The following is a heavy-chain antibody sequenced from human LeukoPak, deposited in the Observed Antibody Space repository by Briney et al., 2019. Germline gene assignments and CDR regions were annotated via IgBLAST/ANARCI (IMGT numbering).Heavy chain of an antibody. CDR1: GFTFGSCW. J-gene: IGHJ3*02. D-gene: IGHD6-13*01. V-gene: IGHV3-23*01. CDR3: AKDPAAHPAGAFDI. CDR2: ISGSGGST. Sequence: PGGSLRLSCAASGFTFGSCWMNWVRQAPGKGLEWVSAISGSGGSTYYADSVKGRFTISRDNSKNTLYLQMNSLRAEDTAVYYCAKDPAAHPAGAFDIRGQGTMVTVSS.